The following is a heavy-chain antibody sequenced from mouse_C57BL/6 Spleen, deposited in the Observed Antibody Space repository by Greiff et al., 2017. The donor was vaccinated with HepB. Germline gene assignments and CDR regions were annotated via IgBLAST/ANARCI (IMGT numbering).Heavy chain of an antibody. CDR2: INPSSGYT. CDR1: GYTFTSYT. V-gene: IGHV1-4*01. D-gene: IGHD3-3*01. J-gene: IGHJ2*01. Sequence: VQLQQSGAELARPGASVKMSCKASGYTFTSYTMHWVKQRPGQGLEWIGYINPSSGYTKYNQKFKDKATLTADKSSRTAYMQLSSLTSEDSAVYYCARSAGTVYYFDYWGQGTTLTVSS. CDR3: ARSAGTVYYFDY.